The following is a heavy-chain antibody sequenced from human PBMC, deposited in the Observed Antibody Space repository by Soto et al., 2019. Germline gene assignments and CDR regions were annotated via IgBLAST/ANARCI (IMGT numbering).Heavy chain of an antibody. CDR3: ARDSTHSSSWFDY. CDR1: GGSISSGGYY. J-gene: IGHJ4*02. Sequence: QVQLQESGPGLVKPSQTLSLTCTVSGGSISSGGYYWSWIRQHPGKGLEWIGYIYYSGSTYYNPSLKGRVTISVDTSKNQFSLKLSSVTAADTAVYYCARDSTHSSSWFDYWGQGTLVTVSS. V-gene: IGHV4-31*03. D-gene: IGHD6-13*01. CDR2: IYYSGST.